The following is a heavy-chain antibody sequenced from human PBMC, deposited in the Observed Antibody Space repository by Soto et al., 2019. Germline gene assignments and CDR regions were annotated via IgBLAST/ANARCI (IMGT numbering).Heavy chain of an antibody. CDR3: AKSPGMYYYDSSGYYHYDY. CDR1: GFTFSSYS. Sequence: PGGSLRLSCAASGFTFSSYSMNWVRQAPGKGLEWVSYISSSGSTKYYADSVKGRFTISRDNSKNTLYLQMNSLRAEDTAVYYCAKSPGMYYYDSSGYYHYDYWGQGTLVTVSS. V-gene: IGHV3-48*01. D-gene: IGHD3-22*01. CDR2: ISSSGSTK. J-gene: IGHJ4*02.